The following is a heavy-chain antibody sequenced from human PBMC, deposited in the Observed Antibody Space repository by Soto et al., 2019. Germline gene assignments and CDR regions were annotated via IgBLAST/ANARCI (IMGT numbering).Heavy chain of an antibody. D-gene: IGHD6-6*01. Sequence: SETLSLTCTVSGGSISSSSYYWGWIRQPPGKGLEWIGSIYYSGSTYYNPSLKSRVTISVDTSKNQFSLKLSSVTAADTAVYYCARPYRVAARPRMSWFDPWGQGTLVTVSS. CDR1: GGSISSSSYY. CDR3: ARPYRVAARPRMSWFDP. CDR2: IYYSGST. J-gene: IGHJ5*02. V-gene: IGHV4-39*01.